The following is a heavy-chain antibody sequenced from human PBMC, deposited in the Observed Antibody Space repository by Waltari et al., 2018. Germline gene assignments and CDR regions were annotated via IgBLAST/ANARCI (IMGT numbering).Heavy chain of an antibody. J-gene: IGHJ4*02. D-gene: IGHD3-22*01. CDR1: GFTFSSYA. Sequence: EVQLVESGGGLVQPGGSLRLSCAASGFTFSSYAMSWVRQAPGKGLEGVSAISGSGGSTYYAGSVKGRFTISRDNSKNTLYLQMNSLRAEDTAVYYCAKDASSTMIVVGGPYYFDYWGQGTLVTVSS. CDR2: ISGSGGST. CDR3: AKDASSTMIVVGGPYYFDY. V-gene: IGHV3-23*04.